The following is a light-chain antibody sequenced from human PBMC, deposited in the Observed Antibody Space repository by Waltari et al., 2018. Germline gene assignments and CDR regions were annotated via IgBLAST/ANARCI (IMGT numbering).Light chain of an antibody. Sequence: ELVLTQSPGTLSLSPGERGTLSCRARQSVSRFLAWSQHKPGQAPRLLSYGASTRAPGIPDRFSGSGCATAFSLTISSRETEDFAVYYCQKYDSLPATFGQGTKVEIK. CDR3: QKYDSLPAT. J-gene: IGKJ1*01. V-gene: IGKV3-20*01. CDR2: GAS. CDR1: QSVSRF.